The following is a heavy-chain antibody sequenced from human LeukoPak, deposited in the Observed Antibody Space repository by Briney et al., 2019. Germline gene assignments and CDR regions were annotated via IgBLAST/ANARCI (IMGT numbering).Heavy chain of an antibody. CDR2: ISSSGSTI. Sequence: QTGGSLRLSCAASGFTFSSYEMNWVRQAPGKGLEWVSYISSSGSTIYYADSVKGRFTISGDNAKNSLYLQMNSLRADDTAVYYCARSARLMKGVVEVTALDDWGQGTLVTVSS. D-gene: IGHD3-3*01. V-gene: IGHV3-48*03. J-gene: IGHJ4*02. CDR3: ARSARLMKGVVEVTALDD. CDR1: GFTFSSYE.